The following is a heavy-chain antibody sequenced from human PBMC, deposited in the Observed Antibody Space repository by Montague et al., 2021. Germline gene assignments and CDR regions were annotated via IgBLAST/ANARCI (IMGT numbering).Heavy chain of an antibody. CDR1: GGSISSSSYY. CDR2: IYYSGST. D-gene: IGHD4-23*01. Sequence: SETLSLTCTVSGGSISSSSYYWGWVRQPPGKGLEWIGSIYYSGSTYYNPSLKSRLTISVDTSKNQFSLKLSSVTAADTAVYYGVVTPSLNYLGMDVWGQGTTVTVSS. J-gene: IGHJ6*02. CDR3: VVTPSLNYLGMDV. V-gene: IGHV4-39*01.